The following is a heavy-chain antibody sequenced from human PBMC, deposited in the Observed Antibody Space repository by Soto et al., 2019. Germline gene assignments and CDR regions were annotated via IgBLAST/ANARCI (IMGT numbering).Heavy chain of an antibody. J-gene: IGHJ6*02. V-gene: IGHV2-26*01. CDR3: ARILPITIFGVVHYYYYGMDV. Sequence: QVTLKESGPVLVKPTEPLTLTCTVSGFSLSNARMGVSWIRQPPGKALEWLAHIFSNDEKSYSTSLKSRLTISKDTSKSQVVLTMTNMDPVDTATYYCARILPITIFGVVHYYYYGMDVWGQGTTVTVSS. CDR1: GFSLSNARMG. CDR2: IFSNDEK. D-gene: IGHD3-3*01.